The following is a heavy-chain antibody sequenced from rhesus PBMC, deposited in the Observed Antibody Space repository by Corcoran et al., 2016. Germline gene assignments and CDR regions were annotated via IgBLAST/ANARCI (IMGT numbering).Heavy chain of an antibody. D-gene: IGHD1-20*01. Sequence: QVQLQESGPGLVKPSETLSLTCAVSGGSISSNYWSWIRQPPGKGLEWIGSISGRGGNTDDNTYLKSRVTISTDTSKNQFSLKRSSVTAADTAVYYCARDHETNLFDYWGQGVLVTVSS. CDR1: GGSISSNY. V-gene: IGHV4-173*01. CDR3: ARDHETNLFDY. J-gene: IGHJ4*01. CDR2: ISGRGGNT.